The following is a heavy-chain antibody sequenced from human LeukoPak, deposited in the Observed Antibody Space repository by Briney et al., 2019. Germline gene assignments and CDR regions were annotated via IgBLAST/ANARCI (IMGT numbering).Heavy chain of an antibody. Sequence: SETLSLTCTVSGGSISSGDYYWSWIRQPPGKGLEWIGYIYYSGSTYYNPSLKSRVTISVDTSKNQFSLKLSSVTAADTAVYYCARDYYDSSGYPTEYAFDIWGQGTMVTVSS. CDR1: GGSISSGDYY. V-gene: IGHV4-30-4*01. CDR2: IYYSGST. D-gene: IGHD3-22*01. CDR3: ARDYYDSSGYPTEYAFDI. J-gene: IGHJ3*02.